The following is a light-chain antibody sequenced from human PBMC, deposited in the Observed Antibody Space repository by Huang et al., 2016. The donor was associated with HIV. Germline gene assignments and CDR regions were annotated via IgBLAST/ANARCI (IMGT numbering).Light chain of an antibody. Sequence: EIVMTQSPATLSVSPGEGATLSCRTSQSVSTHLAWYQHKPGQAPRRLIHGASTRATGVPARFSGSGSGTEFTLTISTLQSEDFAVYYCQQYNSWPPNTFGQGTNLEI. CDR3: QQYNSWPPNT. J-gene: IGKJ2*01. V-gene: IGKV3-15*01. CDR2: GAS. CDR1: QSVSTH.